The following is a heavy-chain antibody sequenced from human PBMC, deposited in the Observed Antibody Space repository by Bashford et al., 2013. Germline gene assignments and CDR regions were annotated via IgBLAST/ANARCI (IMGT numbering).Heavy chain of an antibody. Sequence: IVWVRQAPGQGLEWMGGIIPIFGTANYAQKFQGRVTITADESTSTAYMELSSLRSEDTAVYYCARSSRIITYYYGSGRVGMDVVGAKGPRSPSP. CDR3: ARSSRIITYYYGSGRVGMDV. CDR2: IIPIFGTA. J-gene: IGHJ6*02. V-gene: IGHV1-69*01. D-gene: IGHD3-10*01.